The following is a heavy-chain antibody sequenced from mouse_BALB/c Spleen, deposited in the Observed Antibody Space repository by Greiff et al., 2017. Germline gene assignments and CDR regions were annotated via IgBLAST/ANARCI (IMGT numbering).Heavy chain of an antibody. D-gene: IGHD1-1*01. CDR2: IWGDGST. Sequence: VKVVESGPSLVQPSQSLSITCTVSGFSLTSYGVSWVRQPPGKGLEWLGVIWGDGSTNYHSALISRLSISKDNSKSQVFLKLNSLQTDDTATYYCAKPRSSYEAMDYWGQGTSVTVSS. CDR1: GFSLTSYG. J-gene: IGHJ4*01. CDR3: AKPRSSYEAMDY. V-gene: IGHV2-3*01.